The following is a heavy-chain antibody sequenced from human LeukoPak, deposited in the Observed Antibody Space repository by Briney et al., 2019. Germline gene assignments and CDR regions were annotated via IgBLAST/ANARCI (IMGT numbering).Heavy chain of an antibody. J-gene: IGHJ4*02. D-gene: IGHD6-19*01. CDR3: AGVYSSGWTFDY. V-gene: IGHV4-59*12. CDR2: FYDGVTT. CDR1: GDSMDIYY. Sequence: SETLSLTCTVSGDSMDIYYWTWIRQPPGEGLEWMGYFYDGVTTNYNPSLKNRVTMSVDTSKSQFSLKLSSVTAADTAVYYCAGVYSSGWTFDYWGQGTLVTVSS.